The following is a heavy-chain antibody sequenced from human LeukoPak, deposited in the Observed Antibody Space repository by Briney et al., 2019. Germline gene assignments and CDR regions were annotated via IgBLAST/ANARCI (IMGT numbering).Heavy chain of an antibody. J-gene: IGHJ6*03. Sequence: PGGSLRLSCAASGFTFSRYWMSWVRQAPGKGLEWVANIKLDGSEKYYVDSVKGRFTISRDNAKNSLYLQMNSMRAEDTAVYYCARISPGYSSYTGPERYYYYYMDVWGKGTTVTVSS. CDR3: ARISPGYSSYTGPERYYYYYMDV. CDR2: IKLDGSEK. CDR1: GFTFSRYW. D-gene: IGHD6-19*01. V-gene: IGHV3-7*01.